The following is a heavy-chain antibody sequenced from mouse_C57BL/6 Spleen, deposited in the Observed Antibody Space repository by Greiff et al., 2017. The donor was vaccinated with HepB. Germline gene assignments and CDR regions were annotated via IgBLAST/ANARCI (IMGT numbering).Heavy chain of an antibody. J-gene: IGHJ1*03. CDR2: INPYNGGT. D-gene: IGHD1-1*01. V-gene: IGHV1-19*01. CDR1: GYTFTDYY. CDR3: ARGGYYGSSPYWYFDV. Sequence: EVQRVESGPVLVKPGASVKMSCKASGYTFTDYYMNWVKQSHGKSLEWIGVINPYNGGTSYNQKFKGKATLTVDKSSSTAYMELNSLTSEDSAVYYCARGGYYGSSPYWYFDVWGTGTTVTVSS.